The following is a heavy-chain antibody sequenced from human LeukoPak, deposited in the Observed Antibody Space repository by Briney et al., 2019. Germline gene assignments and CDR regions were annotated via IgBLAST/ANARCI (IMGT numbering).Heavy chain of an antibody. Sequence: ASVKVSCTASGYTFTSYGSSWVRQAPGQGLEWMGWISAYNGNTNYAQKLQGRVTMTTDTSTSTAYMELRSLRSDDTAVYYCASHRGGSSWYVNWGQGTMVTVSS. CDR2: ISAYNGNT. CDR1: GYTFTSYG. D-gene: IGHD6-13*01. V-gene: IGHV1-18*01. CDR3: ASHRGGSSWYVN. J-gene: IGHJ3*01.